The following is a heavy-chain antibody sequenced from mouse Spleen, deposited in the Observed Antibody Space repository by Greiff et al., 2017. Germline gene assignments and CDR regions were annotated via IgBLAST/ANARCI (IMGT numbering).Heavy chain of an antibody. CDR3: ARPWSSDGSSYYAMDY. V-gene: IGHV5-17*01. CDR1: GFTFSDYG. Sequence: EVNLVESGGGLVKPGGSLKLSCAASGFTFSDYGMHWVRQAPEKGLEWVAYISSGSSTIYYADTVKGRFTISRDNAKNTLFLQMTSLRSEDTAMYYCARPWSSDGSSYYAMDYWGQGTSVTVSS. J-gene: IGHJ4*01. CDR2: ISSGSSTI. D-gene: IGHD1-3*01.